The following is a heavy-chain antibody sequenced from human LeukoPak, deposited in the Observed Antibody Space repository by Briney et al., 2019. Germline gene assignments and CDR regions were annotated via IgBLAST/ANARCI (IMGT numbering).Heavy chain of an antibody. CDR2: IIPIFGTA. Sequence: SVKVSCKASGGTFSSYAISWVRQAPGQGLEWMGRIIPIFGTANYAQKFQGRVTITTDESTSTAYMELSSLRPEDTAVYYCARGGNSGWYFFDLWGRGTLVTVSS. CDR3: ARGGNSGWYFFDL. J-gene: IGHJ2*01. CDR1: GGTFSSYA. D-gene: IGHD6-19*01. V-gene: IGHV1-69*05.